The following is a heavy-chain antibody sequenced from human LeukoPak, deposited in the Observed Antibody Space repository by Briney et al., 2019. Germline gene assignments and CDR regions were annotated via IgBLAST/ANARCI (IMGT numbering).Heavy chain of an antibody. Sequence: GGSLRLSCAASGFTFSSYAMSWVRQAPGKGLEWVSAISGSGGSTYYADSVKGRFTISRDNSKNTLYLQMNSRRAEDTAVYYCAKVNVVVTAIHYFDYWGQGTLVTVSS. D-gene: IGHD2-21*02. V-gene: IGHV3-23*01. J-gene: IGHJ4*02. CDR1: GFTFSSYA. CDR3: AKVNVVVTAIHYFDY. CDR2: ISGSGGST.